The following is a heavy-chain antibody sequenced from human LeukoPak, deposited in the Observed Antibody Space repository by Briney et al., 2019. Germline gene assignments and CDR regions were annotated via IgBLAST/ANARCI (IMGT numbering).Heavy chain of an antibody. V-gene: IGHV4-34*01. Sequence: PSETLSLTCAVYGGSFSGYYWSWIRQPPGKGLEWIGSIYYSGSTYYNPSLKSRVTISVDTSKNQFSLKLSSVTAADTAVYYCARLWDTNYYYGMDVWGQGTTVTVSS. D-gene: IGHD1-26*01. CDR2: IYYSGST. CDR3: ARLWDTNYYYGMDV. J-gene: IGHJ6*02. CDR1: GGSFSGYY.